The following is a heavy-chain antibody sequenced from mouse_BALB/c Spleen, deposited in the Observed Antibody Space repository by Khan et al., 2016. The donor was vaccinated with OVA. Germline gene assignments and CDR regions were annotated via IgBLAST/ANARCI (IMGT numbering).Heavy chain of an antibody. CDR1: GDSITSGY. V-gene: IGHV3-8*02. Sequence: EVELVESGPSLVKPSQTLSLTCSVTGDSITSGYWNWIRKFPGNKLEYMGYISYSGNTYYNPSLKSRISITRDTSKNQNYLQLNSVTTEDTAAYYCACELRGFAYWGQGTLVTVSA. J-gene: IGHJ3*01. CDR3: ACELRGFAY. CDR2: ISYSGNT. D-gene: IGHD1-1*01.